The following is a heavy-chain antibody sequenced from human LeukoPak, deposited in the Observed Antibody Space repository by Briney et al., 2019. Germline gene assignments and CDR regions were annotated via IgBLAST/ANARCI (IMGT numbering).Heavy chain of an antibody. V-gene: IGHV4-39*01. Sequence: SETLSLTCTVSGGSISSSSYYWGWIRQPPGKGLEWIGSIYYSGSTYYNPSLKSRVTISVDTSKNQFSLKLSSVTAADTAVYYCAGPIGAFDIWGQGTMVTVSS. CDR2: IYYSGST. CDR3: AGPIGAFDI. J-gene: IGHJ3*02. CDR1: GGSISSSSYY. D-gene: IGHD2-15*01.